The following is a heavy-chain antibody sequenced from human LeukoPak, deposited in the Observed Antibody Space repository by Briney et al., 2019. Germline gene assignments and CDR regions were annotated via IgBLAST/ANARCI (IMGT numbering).Heavy chain of an antibody. CDR1: GFTFSSYS. CDR3: ARELVRDYMDV. D-gene: IGHD6-13*01. Sequence: GGSLRLSCAASGFTFSSYSMNWVRQAPGEGLEWVSYISSSSSTIYYADSVKGRFTISRDNAKNSLYLQMNSLRAEDTAVYYCARELVRDYMDVWGKGTTVTVSS. J-gene: IGHJ6*03. CDR2: ISSSSSTI. V-gene: IGHV3-48*04.